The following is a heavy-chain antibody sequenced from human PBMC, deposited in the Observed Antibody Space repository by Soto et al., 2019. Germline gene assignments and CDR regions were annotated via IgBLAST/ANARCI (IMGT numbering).Heavy chain of an antibody. Sequence: ETVSLTCTLSGGPGSSGSCYWSWIRQPQGKVLEWIEYIYYSGSTNYNPPLKSRVTISVDTSKNQLSLKLSSVTAADTAVYYCAREEVCSSTSSYFNWFDPWGQGTMVTVSS. CDR3: AREEVCSSTSSYFNWFDP. D-gene: IGHD2-2*01. J-gene: IGHJ5*02. CDR1: GGPGSSGSCY. CDR2: IYYSGST. V-gene: IGHV4-61*01.